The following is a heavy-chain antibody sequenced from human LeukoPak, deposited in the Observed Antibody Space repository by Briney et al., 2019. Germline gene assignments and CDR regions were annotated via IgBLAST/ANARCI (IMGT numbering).Heavy chain of an antibody. Sequence: GGSLRLSCAASGSTFNNDAMNWVRQAPGKGLEWVSAISGSGDTTSYADSVKGRFTISRDNSKNTLYLQMNSLRAEDTAVYYCAKDRAPMDVWGKGTTVTVSS. V-gene: IGHV3-23*01. CDR1: GSTFNNDA. CDR3: AKDRAPMDV. J-gene: IGHJ6*03. CDR2: ISGSGDTT.